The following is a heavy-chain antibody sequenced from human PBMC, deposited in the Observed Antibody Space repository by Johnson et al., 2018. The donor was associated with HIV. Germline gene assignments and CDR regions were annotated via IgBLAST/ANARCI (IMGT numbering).Heavy chain of an antibody. CDR1: GFTFSSYA. D-gene: IGHD5-24*01. V-gene: IGHV3-30*04. CDR2: ILYDGSDK. CDR3: AKDRSRLHDAFDI. Sequence: QVQLVESGGGLVQPGGSLRLSCAASGFTFSSYAMHWVRLAPCKGLEWVAVILYDGSDKYYADSVQGRFTISRDNSKNTLYLQMNTLGPEDTAVYYCAKDRSRLHDAFDIWGQGTMVTVSS. J-gene: IGHJ3*02.